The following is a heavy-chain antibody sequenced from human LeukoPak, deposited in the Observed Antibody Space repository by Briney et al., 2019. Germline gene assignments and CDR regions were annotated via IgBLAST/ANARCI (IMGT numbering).Heavy chain of an antibody. J-gene: IGHJ4*02. D-gene: IGHD1-26*01. CDR2: ISAYNGNA. Sequence: ASVKVSCKASGYIFPSYGISWVRQAPGQGLEWMGWISAYNGNAIYAQKLQGRVTMTTDTSTSTAYTELRSLRSDDTAVYYCARDHHSGSTDYWGQGTLVTVSS. CDR3: ARDHHSGSTDY. V-gene: IGHV1-18*01. CDR1: GYIFPSYG.